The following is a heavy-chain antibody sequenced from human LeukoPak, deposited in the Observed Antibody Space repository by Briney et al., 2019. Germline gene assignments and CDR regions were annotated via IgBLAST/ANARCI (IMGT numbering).Heavy chain of an antibody. J-gene: IGHJ4*02. Sequence: PSETLSLTCTVSGGSISSSSYYWGWIRQPPGKGLEWIGSIYYSGSTYYNPSLKSRVTISVDTSKNQFSLKLSSVTAADTAVYYYARLTYYYDSSGYYTEAQRVAPWFDYWGQGTLVTVSS. D-gene: IGHD3-22*01. V-gene: IGHV4-39*01. CDR3: ARLTYYYDSSGYYTEAQRVAPWFDY. CDR1: GGSISSSSYY. CDR2: IYYSGST.